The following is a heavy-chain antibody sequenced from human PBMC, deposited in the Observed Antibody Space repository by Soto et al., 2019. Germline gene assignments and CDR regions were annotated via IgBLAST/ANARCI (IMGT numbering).Heavy chain of an antibody. CDR2: VWYDGSNE. J-gene: IGHJ4*02. CDR1: GFNFLMYG. Sequence: VKLVESGGGVVQPGRSLRLSCTTSGFNFLMYGFHWVRQAPGKGLEGVASVWYDGSNEKYADSVKARFIISRDTSKNTIYLQMASLRVEDTAVYYCVRYWSIHAYAVNDHWGQGTLVTVSS. V-gene: IGHV3-33*01. CDR3: VRYWSIHAYAVNDH. D-gene: IGHD2-8*02.